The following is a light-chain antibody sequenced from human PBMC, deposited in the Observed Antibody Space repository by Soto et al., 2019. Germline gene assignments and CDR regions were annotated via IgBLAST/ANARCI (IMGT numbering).Light chain of an antibody. CDR2: YDD. Sequence: QLVLTQPPSVSEAPRQRVTISCSGSSSNIGNNGVNWYQQLPGQAPKLLIYYDDLLPSGVSDRFSGSKSGTSASLAISGLQSEDEADYYCAAWDDSLNGPVFGGGTKLTVL. V-gene: IGLV1-36*01. CDR1: SSNIGNNG. CDR3: AAWDDSLNGPV. J-gene: IGLJ2*01.